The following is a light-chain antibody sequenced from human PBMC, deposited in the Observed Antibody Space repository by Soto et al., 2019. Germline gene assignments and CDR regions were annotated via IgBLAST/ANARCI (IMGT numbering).Light chain of an antibody. CDR2: NNN. Sequence: QSVLTQPPSASGTPGQRVTISCSGSSSNIGSNTVNWYQRLPGTAPKLLIYNNNDRPSGVPDRFSGSKSDTSASLAISGLQSEDEADYFCAAWDDSLNSPMFGGGTKLTVL. J-gene: IGLJ3*02. CDR1: SSNIGSNT. CDR3: AAWDDSLNSPM. V-gene: IGLV1-44*01.